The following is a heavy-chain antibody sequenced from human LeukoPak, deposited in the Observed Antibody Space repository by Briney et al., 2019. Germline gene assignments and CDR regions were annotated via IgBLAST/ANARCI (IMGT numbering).Heavy chain of an antibody. CDR3: ARDARWEFH. Sequence: GGSLRLSCAASGFSFSSYGMHWVRQAPGKGLEWVAVIWYDGSKTHYADSVKGRFTISRDISKNTLYLQMNSLRAEDTAVYYGARDARWEFHWGQGTLVTVSS. CDR2: IWYDGSKT. V-gene: IGHV3-33*01. J-gene: IGHJ4*02. CDR1: GFSFSSYG. D-gene: IGHD3-10*01.